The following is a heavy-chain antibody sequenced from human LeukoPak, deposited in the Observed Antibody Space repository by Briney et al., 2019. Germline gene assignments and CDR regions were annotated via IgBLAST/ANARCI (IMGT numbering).Heavy chain of an antibody. Sequence: PGGSLRLSCAASGFTFSSYAIHWVRQAPGKGLGWVAVISYDGSNKYYAEYVKGRFTISRDNSKNTLYLQMNSLRAEDTAVYYCARDDGAAAGRRFDYWGQGTLVTVSS. D-gene: IGHD6-13*01. J-gene: IGHJ4*02. V-gene: IGHV3-30-3*01. CDR2: ISYDGSNK. CDR3: ARDDGAAAGRRFDY. CDR1: GFTFSSYA.